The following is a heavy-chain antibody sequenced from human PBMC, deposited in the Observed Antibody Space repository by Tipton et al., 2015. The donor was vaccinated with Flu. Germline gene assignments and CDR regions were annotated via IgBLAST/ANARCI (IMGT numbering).Heavy chain of an antibody. D-gene: IGHD6-13*01. J-gene: IGHJ6*03. CDR1: GGSIDTFY. CDR3: VRGAARYYFYMDV. Sequence: TLSLTCTVSGGSIDTFYWNWIRQSPGKGLEWIGYISYSGSTKYNPSLESRITISLDTSMNQFSLDLSSVTAADSAVYYCVRGAARYYFYMDVWGNGTTVTVSS. CDR2: ISYSGST. V-gene: IGHV4-59*01.